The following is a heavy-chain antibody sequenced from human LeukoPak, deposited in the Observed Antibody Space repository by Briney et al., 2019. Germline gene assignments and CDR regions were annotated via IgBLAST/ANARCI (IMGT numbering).Heavy chain of an antibody. CDR3: ARGQKYTSGYTVTELGSRYFDY. V-gene: IGHV1-18*01. D-gene: IGHD5-18*01. CDR2: ISTYDDNI. CDR1: GYTFTTYG. J-gene: IGHJ4*02. Sequence: VASVKVSCKASGYTFTTYGLSWVRQAPGQGLEWLGWISTYDDNIKYAQSLQGRLALTIDTSTSTAYMELRSLTSDDTAVYYCARGQKYTSGYTVTELGSRYFDYWGQGTLVTVSS.